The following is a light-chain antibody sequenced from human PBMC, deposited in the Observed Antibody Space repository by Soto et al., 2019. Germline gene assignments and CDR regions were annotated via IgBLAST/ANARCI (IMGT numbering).Light chain of an antibody. Sequence: DIVMTQSPDSLAVSLGERATINCKPSQSVLYNSNNKHYLAWYQHKPGQPPRLLIYWASTRESGVPDRFSGSGSGRDFTLTISSLQPEDLAVYYCKQYYSTPLTFGGGTKVEIK. CDR3: KQYYSTPLT. J-gene: IGKJ4*01. CDR1: QSVLYNSNNKHY. V-gene: IGKV4-1*01. CDR2: WAS.